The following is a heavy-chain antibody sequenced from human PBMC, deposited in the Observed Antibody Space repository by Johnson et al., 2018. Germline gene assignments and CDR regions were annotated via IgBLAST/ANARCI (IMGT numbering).Heavy chain of an antibody. CDR1: GFTFRSYG. CDR3: AKDTNDPGDYDYTFDI. D-gene: IGHD5-12*01. Sequence: QVQLVQSGGGSVQPGRSLRLSCAASGFTFRSYGMHWVRQSPGKGLEWGAVLSYDGRNKYYTAPVRGRFTISRDNSKNTLYLQRNSLRPDDSAGYYCAKDTNDPGDYDYTFDIWGQGTMVTVSS. V-gene: IGHV3-30*18. J-gene: IGHJ3*02. CDR2: LSYDGRNK.